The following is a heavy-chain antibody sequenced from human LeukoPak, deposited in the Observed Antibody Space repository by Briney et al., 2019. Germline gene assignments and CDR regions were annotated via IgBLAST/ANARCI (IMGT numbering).Heavy chain of an antibody. CDR1: GYTFTSYG. CDR3: ARWSSGWRLDP. D-gene: IGHD6-19*01. CDR2: ISAYNGNT. Sequence: EASVKVSCKASGYTFTSYGISWARQAPGQGLERMGWISAYNGNTNYAQKLQGRVTMTTDTSTSTAYMELRSLRSDDTAVYYCARWSSGWRLDPWGQGTLVTVSS. V-gene: IGHV1-18*01. J-gene: IGHJ5*02.